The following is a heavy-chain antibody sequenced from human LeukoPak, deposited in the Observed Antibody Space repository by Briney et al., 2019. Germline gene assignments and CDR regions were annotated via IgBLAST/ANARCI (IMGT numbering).Heavy chain of an antibody. D-gene: IGHD3-3*01. CDR1: GYTFTSYG. CDR3: ARESAYYDFWSGYYKKYNWFDL. V-gene: IGHV1-18*01. CDR2: ISAYNGNT. J-gene: IGHJ5*02. Sequence: VASVKVSCKASGYTFTSYGISWVRQAPGQGPEWMGWISAYNGNTNYAQKLQGRVTMTTDTSTSTAYMELRSLRSDDTAVYYCARESAYYDFWSGYYKKYNWFDLWGQGTLVTVSS.